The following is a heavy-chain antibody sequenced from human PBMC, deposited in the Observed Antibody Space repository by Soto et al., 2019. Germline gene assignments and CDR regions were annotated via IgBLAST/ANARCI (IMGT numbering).Heavy chain of an antibody. CDR3: AKRLGNYGDWAFDF. V-gene: IGHV4-39*02. J-gene: IGHJ4*02. D-gene: IGHD2-21*01. CDR1: GGSVSSRSHY. Sequence: QLLESGPGLVKPSETLSLICTVSGGSVSSRSHYWVWIRQPPGKGLEWISSIIDGGRTYYNPSLRSRLTMSLDTSKNHFARNLKAVTAADTAVYYCAKRLGNYGDWAFDFWGQGNMVTVST. CDR2: IIDGGRT.